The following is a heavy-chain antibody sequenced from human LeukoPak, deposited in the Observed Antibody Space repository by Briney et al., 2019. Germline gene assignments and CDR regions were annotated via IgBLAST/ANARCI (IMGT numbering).Heavy chain of an antibody. J-gene: IGHJ4*02. D-gene: IGHD4-17*01. CDR1: GFTVSGNH. Sequence: GGSLRLSCAVSGFTVSGNHMSWVRQAPGKGLEWVSYISGSGDIIYYADSLKGRFTISRDNTENSLYLQMNSLRAEDTAVYYCARCYGDCVFEYWGQGTLVTVSS. CDR3: ARCYGDCVFEY. CDR2: ISGSGDII. V-gene: IGHV3-11*04.